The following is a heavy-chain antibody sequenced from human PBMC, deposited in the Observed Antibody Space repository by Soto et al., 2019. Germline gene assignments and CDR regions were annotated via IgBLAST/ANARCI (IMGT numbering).Heavy chain of an antibody. D-gene: IGHD3-22*01. CDR2: ISWNSGSI. CDR1: GFTFDDYA. J-gene: IGHJ4*02. CDR3: AKSRGLLLHLDY. V-gene: IGHV3-9*01. Sequence: SLRLSCAASGFTFDDYAMHWVRQAPGKGLEWVSGISWNSGSIGYADSVKGRFTMSRDNAKNSLHLQMNSLRAEDTALYYCAKSRGLLLHLDYWGQGT.